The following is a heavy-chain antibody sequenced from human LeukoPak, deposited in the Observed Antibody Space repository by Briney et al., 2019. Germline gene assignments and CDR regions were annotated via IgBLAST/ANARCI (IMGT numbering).Heavy chain of an antibody. CDR1: GYTFTSYG. D-gene: IGHD3-22*01. CDR3: ARSARYYDSSGYGRVLDY. CDR2: ISAYNGNT. V-gene: IGHV1-18*01. J-gene: IGHJ4*02. Sequence: ASVKVACKASGYTFTSYGISWVRQAPGQGLEWMGWISAYNGNTNYAQKLQGRVTMTTDTSTSTAYMELRSLRSDDTAVYYCARSARYYDSSGYGRVLDYWGQGTLVTVSS.